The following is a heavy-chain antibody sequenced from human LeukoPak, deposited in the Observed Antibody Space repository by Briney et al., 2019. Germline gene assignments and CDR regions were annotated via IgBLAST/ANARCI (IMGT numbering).Heavy chain of an antibody. Sequence: QPGGSLRLSCAASGFTFSSYAMHWVRQAPGKGLEWVALIPYDGSNKYYADSVKGRFTVSRDNSKNTLYLQMNSLRAEDTAVYYCAKNGGDYDILTYFHYWGQGTLVTVSS. CDR3: AKNGGDYDILTYFHY. J-gene: IGHJ4*02. CDR1: GFTFSSYA. CDR2: IPYDGSNK. V-gene: IGHV3-30*04. D-gene: IGHD3-9*01.